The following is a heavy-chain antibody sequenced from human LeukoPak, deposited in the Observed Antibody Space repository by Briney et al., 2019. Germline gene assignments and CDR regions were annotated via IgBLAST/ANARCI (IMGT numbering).Heavy chain of an antibody. Sequence: GGSLRLSCAASGFTVSSNYMSWVRQAPGKGLEWVSVIYSGGSTYYADSVKGRFTISRDNSKNTLYLQMNSLRAEDTAVYYCARVRYDFWSGSGNAFDIWGQGTMVTVSS. CDR3: ARVRYDFWSGSGNAFDI. CDR2: IYSGGST. V-gene: IGHV3-66*01. D-gene: IGHD3-3*01. CDR1: GFTVSSNY. J-gene: IGHJ3*02.